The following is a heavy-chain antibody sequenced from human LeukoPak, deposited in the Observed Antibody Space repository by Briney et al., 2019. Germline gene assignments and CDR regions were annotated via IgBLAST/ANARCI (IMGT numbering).Heavy chain of an antibody. Sequence: SETLSLTCTVSGGSISSYYWSWIRQPPGKGLEWIGYIYYSGSTNYNPSLKSRVTISVDTSKNQFSLKLSSVTAADTAVYYCARGRVRCSSTSCRHSYNWFDPWGRGTLVTVSS. J-gene: IGHJ5*02. D-gene: IGHD2-2*01. CDR2: IYYSGST. V-gene: IGHV4-59*12. CDR3: ARGRVRCSSTSCRHSYNWFDP. CDR1: GGSISSYY.